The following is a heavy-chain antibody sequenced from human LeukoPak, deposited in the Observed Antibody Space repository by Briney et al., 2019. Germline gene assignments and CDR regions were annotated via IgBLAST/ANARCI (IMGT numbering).Heavy chain of an antibody. Sequence: EASVKVSCKASGYTFTSYGISWVRQAPGQGVEWVGWISAYNGNTNYAQKLQGRVTMTADTSTSTAYMELRSLRSDDTAVYYCARDLGITMVRGVPRFDYWGQGTLVTVSS. D-gene: IGHD3-10*01. CDR2: ISAYNGNT. CDR1: GYTFTSYG. V-gene: IGHV1-18*01. CDR3: ARDLGITMVRGVPRFDY. J-gene: IGHJ4*02.